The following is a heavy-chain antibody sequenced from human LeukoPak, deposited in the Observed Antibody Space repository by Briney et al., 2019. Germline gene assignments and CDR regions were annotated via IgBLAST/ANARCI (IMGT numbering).Heavy chain of an antibody. CDR3: STEYYGSGSPP. J-gene: IGHJ5*02. D-gene: IGHD3-10*01. V-gene: IGHV3-15*01. CDR1: GFTFSNAW. CDR2: IKRKSDGGTT. Sequence: TGGSLRLSCAASGFTFSNAWMSWVRQAPGKGLEWVGRIKRKSDGGTTDYAAPVKGRFTVSRDDSKNTVYLQMNSLKTEDAAVYYCSTEYYGSGSPPWGQGPLVPVSS.